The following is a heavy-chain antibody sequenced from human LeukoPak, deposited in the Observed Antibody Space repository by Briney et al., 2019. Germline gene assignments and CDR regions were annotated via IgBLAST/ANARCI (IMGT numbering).Heavy chain of an antibody. CDR1: GFTFSSYA. CDR3: ARELVDSDAFDI. J-gene: IGHJ3*02. Sequence: PGGSLRLSCAASGFTFSSYAMNWVRQAPGKGLEWVSAISGSGGSTYYADSVKGRFTISRDNSRNTLYLQMNSLRAEDTALYYCARELVDSDAFDIWGQGTMVTVSS. V-gene: IGHV3-23*01. CDR2: ISGSGGST. D-gene: IGHD5-12*01.